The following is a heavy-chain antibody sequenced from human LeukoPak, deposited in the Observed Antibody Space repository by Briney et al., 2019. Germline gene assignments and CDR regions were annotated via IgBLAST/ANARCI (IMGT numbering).Heavy chain of an antibody. CDR2: IDSSGSYI. Sequence: GGSLRLSCAASGFTFSTYGMNWVRQTPGKGLEWVSSIDSSGSYIYYADSVKGRFTISRDNAKNSLYLQMNSLRAEDTAVYYCVRGEIGYCSSTSCYIFDYWGQGTLVTVSS. CDR1: GFTFSTYG. CDR3: VRGEIGYCSSTSCYIFDY. D-gene: IGHD2-2*02. V-gene: IGHV3-21*01. J-gene: IGHJ4*02.